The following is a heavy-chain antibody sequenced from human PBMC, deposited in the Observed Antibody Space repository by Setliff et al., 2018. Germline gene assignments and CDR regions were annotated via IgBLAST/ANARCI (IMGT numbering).Heavy chain of an antibody. Sequence: PSETLSLTCSVSGGSISSGGFYWSWIRQSAGRGLEWIGHFHTGGATDYNLSLQSRVSISADTSKSQFYLRLSSVTAADTGVYYCARVRGYSSSSRDFYYHNMEVWGKGTTVTVSS. J-gene: IGHJ6*03. D-gene: IGHD6-6*01. V-gene: IGHV4-61*09. CDR1: GGSISSGGFY. CDR2: FHTGGAT. CDR3: ARVRGYSSSSRDFYYHNMEV.